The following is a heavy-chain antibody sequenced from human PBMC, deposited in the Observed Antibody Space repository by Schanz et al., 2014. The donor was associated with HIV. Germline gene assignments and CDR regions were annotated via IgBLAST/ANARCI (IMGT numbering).Heavy chain of an antibody. D-gene: IGHD2-21*02. CDR3: AALHHSVVVTATLLAWYFDL. CDR1: GFTFANSA. Sequence: QMYLVQSGPEVRKPGTSVTVSCKASGFTFANSAVQWVRQARGQRLEWIGWIVVGSGNTNYAQKFQERVTITRDMSTATAYMELTSLRSEDTAVYYCAALHHSVVVTATLLAWYFDLWGRGTLVTVSS. CDR2: IVVGSGNT. V-gene: IGHV1-58*01. J-gene: IGHJ2*01.